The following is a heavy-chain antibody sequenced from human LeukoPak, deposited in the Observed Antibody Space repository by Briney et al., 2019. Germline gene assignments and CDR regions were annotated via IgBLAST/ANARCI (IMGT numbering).Heavy chain of an antibody. CDR3: ARERIAAAGTIWFDP. V-gene: IGHV4-61*02. Sequence: SETLSLTCTVSGGSISSGGYFWSWIRQPAGKGLEWIGRIYTSGSTNYNPSLNSRVTISVDTSKNQFSLKLSSVTAADTAVYYCARERIAAAGTIWFDPWGQGTLVTVSS. J-gene: IGHJ5*02. CDR2: IYTSGST. D-gene: IGHD6-13*01. CDR1: GGSISSGGYF.